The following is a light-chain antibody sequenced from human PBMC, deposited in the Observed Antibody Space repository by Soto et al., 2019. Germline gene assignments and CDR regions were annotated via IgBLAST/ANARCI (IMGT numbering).Light chain of an antibody. CDR2: DVS. J-gene: IGLJ1*01. CDR1: SSDVGGYNY. Sequence: QSALTQPRSLSGSPGQSVTISCTGTSSDVGGYNYVSWYQQHPGKAPKVMIYDVSKRPSGVPDRFSGSKSGNTASLTISGLQAEDEADYYCCSYAGTYTFDFGTGTKVTVL. V-gene: IGLV2-11*01. CDR3: CSYAGTYTFD.